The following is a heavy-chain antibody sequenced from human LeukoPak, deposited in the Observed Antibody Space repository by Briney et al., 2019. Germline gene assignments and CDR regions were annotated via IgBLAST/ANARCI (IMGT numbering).Heavy chain of an antibody. Sequence: GASVKVSCKASGYTFTSYAMHWVRQAPGQRLEWMGWINAGNGNTKYSQKFQGRVTITRDTSASTAYMELSSLRSEDTAVYYCVRDQGEYGDYVTFWDYWGQGTLVTVSS. CDR2: INAGNGNT. V-gene: IGHV1-3*01. CDR1: GYTFTSYA. D-gene: IGHD4-17*01. J-gene: IGHJ4*02. CDR3: VRDQGEYGDYVTFWDY.